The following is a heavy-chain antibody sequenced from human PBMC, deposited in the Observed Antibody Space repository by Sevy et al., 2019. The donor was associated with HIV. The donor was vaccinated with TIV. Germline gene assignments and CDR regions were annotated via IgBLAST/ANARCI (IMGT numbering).Heavy chain of an antibody. D-gene: IGHD1-26*01. CDR3: AREKGGGSYFSGYYYYYYMDV. Sequence: SQTLSLTCTVSGGSISSYYWSWIRQPPGKELEWIGYIYYSGSTNYNPSLKSRVTISVDTSKNQFSLKLSSVTAADTAVYYCAREKGGGSYFSGYYYYYYMDVWGKGTTVTVSS. CDR1: GGSISSYY. J-gene: IGHJ6*03. CDR2: IYYSGST. V-gene: IGHV4-59*01.